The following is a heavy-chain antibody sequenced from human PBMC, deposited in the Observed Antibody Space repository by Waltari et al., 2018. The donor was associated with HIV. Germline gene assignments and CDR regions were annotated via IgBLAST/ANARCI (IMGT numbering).Heavy chain of an antibody. J-gene: IGHJ4*02. D-gene: IGHD3-10*01. V-gene: IGHV3-7*04. CDR3: ARGGFYGSGSKVN. Sequence: EVQLVESGGGLVQPGGSLRLSCAASGFTFSSYWMSWVRPAPGKGLEWVANKKQDGSEKSYVDSVNGRFTISRDNAENSLYLQMNSLRAEDTAVYYCARGGFYGSGSKVNWGQGTLVTISS. CDR2: KKQDGSEK. CDR1: GFTFSSYW.